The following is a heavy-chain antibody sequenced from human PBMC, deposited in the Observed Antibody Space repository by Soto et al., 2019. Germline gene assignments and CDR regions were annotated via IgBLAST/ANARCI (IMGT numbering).Heavy chain of an antibody. CDR3: ARHIQDADGGSYFSYYFDS. CDR2: IDPSDSQT. V-gene: IGHV5-10-1*01. D-gene: IGHD3-10*01. Sequence: STTHRKGLEWMGRIDPSDSQTYYSPSFRGHVTISVTKSITTVFLQWSSLRASDTAMYYCARHIQDADGGSYFSYYFDSLRKGTLVIVCS. J-gene: IGHJ4*02.